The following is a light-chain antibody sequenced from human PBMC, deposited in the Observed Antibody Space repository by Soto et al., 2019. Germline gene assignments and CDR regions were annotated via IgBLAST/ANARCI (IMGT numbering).Light chain of an antibody. CDR2: DAS. Sequence: ENVLTQSPATLSLSPGERATLSCRASQSVSSYLAWYQQKPGQAPRLLIYDASNRATGIPARFSGRGSGTDFTLTISRLEPEDFAVYYCQQYGSSPDTFGQGTKLEIK. J-gene: IGKJ2*01. CDR1: QSVSSY. V-gene: IGKV3-20*01. CDR3: QQYGSSPDT.